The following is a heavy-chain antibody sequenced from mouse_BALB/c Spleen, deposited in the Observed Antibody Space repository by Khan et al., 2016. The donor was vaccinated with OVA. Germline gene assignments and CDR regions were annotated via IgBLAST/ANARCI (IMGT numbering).Heavy chain of an antibody. D-gene: IGHD1-1*01. CDR1: GISITTRNYR. CDR2: IYYSGII. V-gene: IGHV3-5*02. Sequence: EVQLVESGPGLVKPSQTVSLTCTVTGISITTRNYRWSWIRQFPGNKLEWIGYIYYSGIITNNPSLTSRATITRDTSKNQFFLEMNSLTAEDTATYYCARDEYYGYWYFDVWGAGTTVTVSS. J-gene: IGHJ1*01. CDR3: ARDEYYGYWYFDV.